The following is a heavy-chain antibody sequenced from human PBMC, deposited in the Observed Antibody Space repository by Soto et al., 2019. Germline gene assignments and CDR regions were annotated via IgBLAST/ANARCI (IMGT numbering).Heavy chain of an antibody. Sequence: ASVKVSCKASGGTFSSYAITWLRQSAGQGLEWTGMIIPIFGAPSYAQKFQGRVTIHADESTTTAYMELSSLKSEDTGLYYCARVVMVFTATKFSFDPWGQGTLVTVSS. CDR2: IIPIFGAP. CDR1: GGTFSSYA. V-gene: IGHV1-69*13. CDR3: ARVVMVFTATKFSFDP. D-gene: IGHD2-15*01. J-gene: IGHJ5*02.